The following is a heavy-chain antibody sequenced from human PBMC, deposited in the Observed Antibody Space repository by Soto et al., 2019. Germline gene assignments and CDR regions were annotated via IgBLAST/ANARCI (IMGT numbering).Heavy chain of an antibody. CDR1: GYTFTSYA. D-gene: IGHD3-3*01. Sequence: QVQLVQSGAEVKKPGASVKVSCKASGYTFTSYAMHWVRQAPGQRLEWMGWINAGNGNTKYSQKFQGRVTITRDTSASTAYMELSSLRSEDTAVYYCARVGPGVWSGFSTYPLGALDIWGQGTMVTVSS. V-gene: IGHV1-3*01. CDR3: ARVGPGVWSGFSTYPLGALDI. J-gene: IGHJ3*02. CDR2: INAGNGNT.